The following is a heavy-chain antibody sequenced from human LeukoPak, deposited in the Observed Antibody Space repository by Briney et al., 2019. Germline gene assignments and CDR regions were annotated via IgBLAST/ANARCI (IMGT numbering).Heavy chain of an antibody. V-gene: IGHV1-69*13. CDR2: IIPIFGTA. Sequence: ASVKVSCKASGGTFSSYAISWVRQAPGQGLEWMGGIIPIFGTANYAQKFQGRVTITADESTSTAYMELSSLRSEDTAVYYCASRENGSGYYYVESTAFDIWGQGTMVTVSS. CDR3: ASRENGSGYYYVESTAFDI. CDR1: GGTFSSYA. D-gene: IGHD3-22*01. J-gene: IGHJ3*02.